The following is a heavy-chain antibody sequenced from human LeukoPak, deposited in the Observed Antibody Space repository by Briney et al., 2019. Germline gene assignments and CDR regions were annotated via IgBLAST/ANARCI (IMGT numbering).Heavy chain of an antibody. J-gene: IGHJ4*02. CDR3: ARAPGRARDY. V-gene: IGHV3-66*01. CDR2: IYSGGST. CDR1: GFTVSSNY. D-gene: IGHD1-14*01. Sequence: QSGGSLRLSCAASGFTVSSNYMSWVRQAPGKGLEWVSVIYSGGSTYYADSVKGRFTISRDNSKNTLYLQMNGLRAEDTAVYYCARAPGRARDYWGQGTLVTVSS.